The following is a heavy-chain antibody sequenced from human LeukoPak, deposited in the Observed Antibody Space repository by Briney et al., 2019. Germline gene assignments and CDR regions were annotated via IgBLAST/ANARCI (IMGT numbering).Heavy chain of an antibody. V-gene: IGHV1-69*13. Sequence: SVKVSCKASGGTFSSYAISWVRQAPGQGLEWMGGIIPIFGTANYAQKFQGRVTITADESTSTAYMELSSLRSEDTAVYYCATNTRGELPFDYWSQGTLVTVSS. J-gene: IGHJ4*02. D-gene: IGHD1-26*01. CDR2: IIPIFGTA. CDR3: ATNTRGELPFDY. CDR1: GGTFSSYA.